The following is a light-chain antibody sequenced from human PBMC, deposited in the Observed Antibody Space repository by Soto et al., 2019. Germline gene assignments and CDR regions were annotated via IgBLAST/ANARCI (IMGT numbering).Light chain of an antibody. CDR1: QSVSSN. V-gene: IGKV3-15*01. J-gene: IGKJ2*01. CDR3: QQYNNWPLYT. CDR2: GAS. Sequence: EIVMTQSPATLSVSPGERDTLSCRASQSVSSNLAWYQQKPGQAPRLLIYGASTRATGIPARFSGSGSGTEFTLTISSLQSEDFAIYYCQQYNNWPLYTFGQGTKLDIK.